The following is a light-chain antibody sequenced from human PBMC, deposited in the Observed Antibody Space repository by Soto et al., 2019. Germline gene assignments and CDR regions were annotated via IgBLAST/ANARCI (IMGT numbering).Light chain of an antibody. CDR3: QSFDSNLSGYV. CDR2: GNS. J-gene: IGLJ1*01. Sequence: QSVLTQSPSVSGAPGQRVIISCTGSSSNIGAGYDVHWYQQLPGTAPKLLIYGNSNRPSGVPDRFSGSKSGTSATLAITGLHAEDEADYYCQSFDSNLSGYVFGTGTKLTVL. V-gene: IGLV1-40*01. CDR1: SSNIGAGYD.